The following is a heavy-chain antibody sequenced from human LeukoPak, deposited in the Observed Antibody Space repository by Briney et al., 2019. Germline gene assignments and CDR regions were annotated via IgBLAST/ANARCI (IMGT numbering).Heavy chain of an antibody. CDR1: GFTFSSYA. V-gene: IGHV3-23*01. J-gene: IGHJ4*02. Sequence: GGSLRLSCAASGFTFSSYAMTWVRQAPGKGLEWVSVISGSGDNTYYADSVKGRFTISRDNSKNTLYLQMNSLRAEDTAVYYCARDIAAAGHSAIDSWGQGTLVTVSS. CDR2: ISGSGDNT. CDR3: ARDIAAAGHSAIDS. D-gene: IGHD6-13*01.